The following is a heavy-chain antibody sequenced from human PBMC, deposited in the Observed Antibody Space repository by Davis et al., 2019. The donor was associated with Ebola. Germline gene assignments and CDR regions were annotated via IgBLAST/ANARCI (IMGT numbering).Heavy chain of an antibody. D-gene: IGHD1-1*01. Sequence: PSETLSLTCTVSGGSISSGSYFWSWIRQPPGKGLEWIGEINHSGSTNYNPSLKSRVTISVDTSKNQFSLKLSSVTAADTAVYYCARATNDGVVFDYWGQGTLVTVSS. V-gene: IGHV4-39*07. CDR1: GGSISSGSYF. J-gene: IGHJ4*02. CDR3: ARATNDGVVFDY. CDR2: INHSGST.